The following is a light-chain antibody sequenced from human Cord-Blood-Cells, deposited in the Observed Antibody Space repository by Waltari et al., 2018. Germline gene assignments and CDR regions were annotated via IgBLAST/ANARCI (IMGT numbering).Light chain of an antibody. CDR1: QSVSSSY. V-gene: IGKV3-20*01. J-gene: IGKJ1*01. CDR2: GAS. CDR3: QQYGSSPPT. Sequence: IVLTQSPGTLSLSPGERATLSCRASQSVSSSYLAWYQQKPGQAPRLLIYGASSRVTGIPDRFSGSGSGTDFTLTISRLEPEDFAVYYCQQYGSSPPTFGQGTKVEIK.